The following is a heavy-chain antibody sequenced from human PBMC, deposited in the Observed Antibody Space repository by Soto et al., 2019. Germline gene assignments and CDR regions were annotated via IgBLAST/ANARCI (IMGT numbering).Heavy chain of an antibody. D-gene: IGHD5-12*01. J-gene: IGHJ4*02. V-gene: IGHV3-7*03. CDR3: AKGYYSGYDLAYFDY. CDR2: IKQDGSEK. Sequence: EAQLVESGGGLVQPGGSLRLSCAASGFTFNTYWMTWVRQAPGKGLEWVANIKQDGSEKYYVGSVKGRFTISRDNAKNSLSVQMNSLRADDTAMYYCAKGYYSGYDLAYFDYWGQGTLVTVSS. CDR1: GFTFNTYW.